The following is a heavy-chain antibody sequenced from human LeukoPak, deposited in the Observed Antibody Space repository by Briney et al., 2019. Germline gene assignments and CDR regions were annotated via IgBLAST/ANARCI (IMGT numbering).Heavy chain of an antibody. D-gene: IGHD4-17*01. Sequence: SETLSLTCTVSSGSISSYYWSWIRQPPGKGLEWIGHINHSGSTNYNPSLKSRVTISLDTSKNQFSLRLSSVTAADTAVYYCARGPDYAKTGYWGQGTLVTVSS. CDR2: INHSGST. CDR1: SGSISSYY. J-gene: IGHJ4*02. V-gene: IGHV4-59*12. CDR3: ARGPDYAKTGY.